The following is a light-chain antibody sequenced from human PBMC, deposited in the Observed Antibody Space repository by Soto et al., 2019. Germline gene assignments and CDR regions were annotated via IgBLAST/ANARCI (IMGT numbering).Light chain of an antibody. J-gene: IGLJ3*02. CDR3: SSYTGRKAGV. CDR2: EVS. Sequence: QSALTQPASVSGSPGQSITISCTGASSDVGGFDYVSWSQQHPGKAPKLLIYEVSNRPSGVSNRFSASKSGNTASLTIAGPQPEDEADYYCSSYTGRKAGVFGGGTKLTVL. V-gene: IGLV2-14*01. CDR1: SSDVGGFDY.